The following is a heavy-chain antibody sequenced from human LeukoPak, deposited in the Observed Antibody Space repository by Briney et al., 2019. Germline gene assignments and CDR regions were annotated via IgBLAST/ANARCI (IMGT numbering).Heavy chain of an antibody. CDR2: IYYSGST. CDR1: GGSISSGGYY. D-gene: IGHD2-15*01. J-gene: IGHJ4*02. V-gene: IGHV4-31*03. CDR3: ARDRGGYCSGGPRYGFDY. Sequence: TLSLTCTVSGGSISSGGYYWSWIRQHPGKGLEWIGYIYYSGSTNYNPSLRSRVSISVDTSKNQFSLNLTSLTAADTAVYYCARDRGGYCSGGPRYGFDYWGLGTLVTVSS.